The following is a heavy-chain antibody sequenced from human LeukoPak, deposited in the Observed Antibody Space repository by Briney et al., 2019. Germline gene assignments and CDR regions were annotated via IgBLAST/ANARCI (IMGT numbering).Heavy chain of an antibody. CDR1: GYSFTSYW. J-gene: IGHJ4*02. CDR3: ARPTILGYCSSTSCYENGDY. CDR2: IYPGDSDT. Sequence: PGESLKISCKGSGYSFTSYWIGWVRQMPGKGLEWMGIIYPGDSDTRYSPSFQGQVTVSADKSISTAYLQWSSLKASDTAMYYCARPTILGYCSSTSCYENGDYWGQGTLVTVSS. D-gene: IGHD2-2*01. V-gene: IGHV5-51*03.